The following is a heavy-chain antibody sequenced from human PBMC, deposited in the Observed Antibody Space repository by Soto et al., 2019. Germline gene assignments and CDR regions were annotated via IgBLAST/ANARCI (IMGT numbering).Heavy chain of an antibody. V-gene: IGHV1-69*02. D-gene: IGHD3-10*01. J-gene: IGHJ4*02. CDR1: GDTFNFYS. CDR3: ATSYGSGYRAFDS. Sequence: QVQLVQSGADVQRPGSSVRVSCKASGDTFNFYSINWVQQAPGLGLQWMGRINPILSMSNYAPRFQGRVTMTADKSTSTAYMELSSLRSEDTAMYYCATSYGSGYRAFDSWGQGALVTVSS. CDR2: INPILSMS.